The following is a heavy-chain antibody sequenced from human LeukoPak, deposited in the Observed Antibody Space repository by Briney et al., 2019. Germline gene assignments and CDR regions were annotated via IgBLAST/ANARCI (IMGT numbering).Heavy chain of an antibody. V-gene: IGHV3-66*01. CDR1: GFTVRSSF. Sequence: PGGSLRLSCAASGFTVRSSFMNWVRQAPGKGLEWVSVIYSGGSTYYADSVMGRFTISRDNSKNILYLQMNNLRAEDTAMYYCAKVHGSGSYYSDYWGQGTPVTVSS. CDR3: AKVHGSGSYYSDY. D-gene: IGHD3-10*01. J-gene: IGHJ4*02. CDR2: IYSGGST.